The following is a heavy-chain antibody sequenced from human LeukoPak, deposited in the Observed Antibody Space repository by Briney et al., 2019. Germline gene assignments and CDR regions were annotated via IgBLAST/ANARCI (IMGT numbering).Heavy chain of an antibody. J-gene: IGHJ5*02. CDR3: ARDQRYNYGHGPNWFDP. CDR2: ISTSGSS. Sequence: KPSETLSLTCTVYGGSISSYYWSWIRQPTGKGLEWVWRISTSGSSLYNPSLKSRVTMSLDTSKNHFSLKLTFVTAADSAVYYCARDQRYNYGHGPNWFDPWGQGTLVTVSS. V-gene: IGHV4-4*07. CDR1: GGSISSYY. D-gene: IGHD1-1*01.